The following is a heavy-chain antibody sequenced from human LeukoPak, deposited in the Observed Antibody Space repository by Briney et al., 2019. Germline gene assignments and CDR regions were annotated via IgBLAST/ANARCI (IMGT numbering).Heavy chain of an antibody. CDR1: GFTFSSYN. Sequence: PGGSLRLSCAASGFTFSSYNMNWVRQAPGKGLEWVSLISSSSSATHYADSVKGRFTISRDNAKNSLYLQMNSLRAEDTAVYYCASPPAHDYGDYWGQGTLVTVSS. CDR2: ISSSSSAT. V-gene: IGHV3-48*04. J-gene: IGHJ4*02. CDR3: ASPPAHDYGDY.